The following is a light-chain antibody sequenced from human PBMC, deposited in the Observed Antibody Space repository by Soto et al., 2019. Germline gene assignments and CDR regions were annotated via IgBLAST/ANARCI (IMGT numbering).Light chain of an antibody. V-gene: IGKV3-20*01. Sequence: EIVLTQSPGTLSLSPGERATLSCRASQSVSSSYLSWYQQRPGQPPRLLIYGVSNRAIGIPDRFSGSGSGTDFTLTISRLEPEDFAVYYCQQYDNSPPMYTFGKGTKLEIK. CDR1: QSVSSSY. J-gene: IGKJ2*01. CDR2: GVS. CDR3: QQYDNSPPMYT.